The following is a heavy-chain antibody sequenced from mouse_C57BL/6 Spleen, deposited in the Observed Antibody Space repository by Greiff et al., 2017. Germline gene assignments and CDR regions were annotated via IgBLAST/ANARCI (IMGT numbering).Heavy chain of an antibody. CDR3: AREKITTVEGTWFAY. CDR2: ISYDGSN. Sequence: EVKLVESGPGLVKPSQSLSLTCSVTGYSITSGYYWNWIRQFPGNKLEWMGYISYDGSNNYNPSLKNRISITRDTSKNQFFLKLNSVTTEDTATYYCAREKITTVEGTWFAYWGQGTLVTVSA. D-gene: IGHD1-1*01. V-gene: IGHV3-6*01. CDR1: GYSITSGYY. J-gene: IGHJ3*01.